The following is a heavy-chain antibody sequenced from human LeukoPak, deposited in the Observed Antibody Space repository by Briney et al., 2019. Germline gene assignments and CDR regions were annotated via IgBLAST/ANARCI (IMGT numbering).Heavy chain of an antibody. CDR3: AKRSECGGDSNYFDY. CDR1: GFTFNTYG. CDR2: ISGRDSNT. V-gene: IGHV3-23*01. Sequence: AGGSLRLSCSASGFTFNTYGMSWVRQAPGKGLEWVSAISGRDSNTYYADSVKGRFTISRDNSKNTLFLQINSVRDEDTATYYCAKRSECGGDSNYFDYWGQGTPVTVSS. J-gene: IGHJ4*02. D-gene: IGHD2-21*02.